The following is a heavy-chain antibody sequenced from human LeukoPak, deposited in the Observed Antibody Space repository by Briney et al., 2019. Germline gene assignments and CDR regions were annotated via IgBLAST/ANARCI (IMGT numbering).Heavy chain of an antibody. Sequence: GESLKISCKGSGYSYTSYWIGWVRQMPGKGLEWMGIIYPGDSDTRYSPSFQGQVTISADKSISTAYLQWSSLKASDTAMYYCARDVPHRRRYQLHYFDYWGQGTLVTVSS. CDR2: IYPGDSDT. D-gene: IGHD2-2*01. CDR3: ARDVPHRRRYQLHYFDY. J-gene: IGHJ4*02. V-gene: IGHV5-51*01. CDR1: GYSYTSYW.